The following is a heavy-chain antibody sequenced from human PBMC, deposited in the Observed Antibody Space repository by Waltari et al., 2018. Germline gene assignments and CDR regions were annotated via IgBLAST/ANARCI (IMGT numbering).Heavy chain of an antibody. CDR3: ARGGLYGQQLLESAFEI. V-gene: IGHV1-69*05. Sequence: QVQLVQSGAEVKKPGSSVKVYCTASGGSFSPYAIPWVRQAPGQGLEWMGGIIPMFETANYAQKFQERVTITTDGSMTTAYMELSSLTSEDTAVYYCARGGLYGQQLLESAFEIWGQGTKVTVAS. CDR2: IIPMFETA. CDR1: GGSFSPYA. D-gene: IGHD6-13*01. J-gene: IGHJ3*02.